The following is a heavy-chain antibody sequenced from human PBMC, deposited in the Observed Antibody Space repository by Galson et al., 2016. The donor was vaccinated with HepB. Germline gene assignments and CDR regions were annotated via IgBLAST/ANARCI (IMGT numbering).Heavy chain of an antibody. Sequence: SLRLSCAASGFTFSSYGMHWVRQAPGKGLEWVAVIWYDGSNEYYADSVKGRFTISRDNSKNTLYLQMNSLRAEDTVVYYCARDRGEYSRPWAGGIDVWGQGTTVTVSS. CDR2: IWYDGSNE. CDR1: GFTFSSYG. D-gene: IGHD6-6*01. J-gene: IGHJ6*02. CDR3: ARDRGEYSRPWAGGIDV. V-gene: IGHV3-33*01.